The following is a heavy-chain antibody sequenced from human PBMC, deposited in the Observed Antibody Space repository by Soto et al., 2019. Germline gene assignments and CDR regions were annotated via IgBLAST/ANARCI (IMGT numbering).Heavy chain of an antibody. CDR2: ISGSGGST. Sequence: GSLKLSCAASGFTFSSYAMSWVRQAPGKGLEWVSAISGSGGSTYYADSVKGRFTISRDNSKNTLYLQMNSLRAEDTAVYYCAKDQGASYSNSAFDIWGQGTMVTVSS. V-gene: IGHV3-23*01. J-gene: IGHJ3*02. CDR1: GFTFSSYA. D-gene: IGHD1-26*01. CDR3: AKDQGASYSNSAFDI.